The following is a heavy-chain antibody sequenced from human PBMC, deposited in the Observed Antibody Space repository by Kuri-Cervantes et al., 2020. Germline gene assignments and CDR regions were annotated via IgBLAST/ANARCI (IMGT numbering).Heavy chain of an antibody. CDR1: GGSISSYY. J-gene: IGHJ4*02. CDR3: ARDSSSRGSFDY. V-gene: IGHV4-4*07. Sequence: SETLSLTCTVSGGSISSYYWSWIRLPAGKGLEWIGRIYISGSTNYNPSLKSRVTISIDKSKNQFSLKLDSVTAADTAVYYCARDSSSRGSFDYWGQGTLVTVSS. D-gene: IGHD6-13*01. CDR2: IYISGST.